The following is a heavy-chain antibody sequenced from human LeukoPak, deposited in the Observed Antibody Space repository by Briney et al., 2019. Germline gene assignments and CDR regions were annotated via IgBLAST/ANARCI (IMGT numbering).Heavy chain of an antibody. CDR2: ISTSADTT. V-gene: IGHV3-23*01. D-gene: IGHD1-26*01. J-gene: IGHJ5*02. Sequence: PGGSLRLSCAASGFTFTDYAMSWVRQAPGKGLEWVSIISTSADTTHYADSVKGRFTISRDNSRNTLYLQMKSLRAEDTAVYYCATDISLPVGAMDPWGQGTLVTVSS. CDR1: GFTFTDYA. CDR3: ATDISLPVGAMDP.